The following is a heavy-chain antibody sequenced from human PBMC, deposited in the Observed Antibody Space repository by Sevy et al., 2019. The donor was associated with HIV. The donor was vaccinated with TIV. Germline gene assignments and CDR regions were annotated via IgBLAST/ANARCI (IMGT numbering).Heavy chain of an antibody. D-gene: IGHD6-13*01. CDR2: IYYSGST. CDR1: GGSISSGGYY. V-gene: IGHV4-31*03. Sequence: SETLSLTCTVSGGSISSGGYYWSWIRQHPGKGLEWIGYIYYSGSTYYNPSLKSRVTISVDTSKNQFSLKLSSVTAADTAVSYCASIPYSSSYSFDYWGQGTLVTVSS. J-gene: IGHJ4*02. CDR3: ASIPYSSSYSFDY.